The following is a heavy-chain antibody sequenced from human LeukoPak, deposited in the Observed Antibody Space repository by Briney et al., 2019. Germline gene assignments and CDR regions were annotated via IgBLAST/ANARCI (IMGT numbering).Heavy chain of an antibody. D-gene: IGHD3-10*01. CDR2: IKQDGSEK. Sequence: GGSLRLSCAASGFTSSSYWMSWVRQAPGKGLEWVANIKQDGSEKYYVDSVKGRFTISRDNAKNSLYLQMNSLRAEDTAVYYCASDREYYYGSGSFDYWGQGTLVTVSS. J-gene: IGHJ4*02. V-gene: IGHV3-7*04. CDR1: GFTSSSYW. CDR3: ASDREYYYGSGSFDY.